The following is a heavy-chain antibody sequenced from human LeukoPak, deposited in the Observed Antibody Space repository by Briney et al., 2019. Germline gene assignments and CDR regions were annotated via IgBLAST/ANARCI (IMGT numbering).Heavy chain of an antibody. CDR1: GYTFTGYY. Sequence: ASVKVSCKASGYTFTGYYMHWVRQAPGQGLEWMGWINPNSGGTNYAQKFQGRVTMTRDTSISTAYMELSRLRSDDTAVYYCARGVQGTTYYYYYYMDVWGKGTTVTVSS. D-gene: IGHD1-7*01. CDR2: INPNSGGT. J-gene: IGHJ6*03. CDR3: ARGVQGTTYYYYYYMDV. V-gene: IGHV1-2*02.